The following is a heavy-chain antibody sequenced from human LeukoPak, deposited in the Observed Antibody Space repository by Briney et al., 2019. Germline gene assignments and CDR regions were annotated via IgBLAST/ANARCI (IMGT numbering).Heavy chain of an antibody. CDR2: ISSSSRNI. CDR3: ARGPTMKMDV. J-gene: IGHJ6*04. CDR1: GFTFSSYS. Sequence: GGSLRLSCAASGFTFSSYSMNWVRQAPGKGLEWVSSISSSSRNIYYADSVKGRFTISRDNAKNSLYLQMNSLRAEDTAVYYCARGPTMKMDVWGKGTTVTISS. V-gene: IGHV3-21*01. D-gene: IGHD3-22*01.